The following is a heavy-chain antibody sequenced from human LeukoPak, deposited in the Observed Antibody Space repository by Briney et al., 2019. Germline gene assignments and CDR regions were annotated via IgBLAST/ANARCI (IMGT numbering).Heavy chain of an antibody. CDR3: ASSSLPIEYFQH. CDR2: IYTSGST. V-gene: IGHV4-4*07. J-gene: IGHJ1*01. CDR1: GYSISSGYY. Sequence: SETLSLTCTVSGYSISSGYYWGWIRQPAGQGLEWIGRIYTSGSTNYNPSLKSRVTMSVDTSKNQFSLKLSSVTAADTAVYYCASSSLPIEYFQHWGQGALVTVSS.